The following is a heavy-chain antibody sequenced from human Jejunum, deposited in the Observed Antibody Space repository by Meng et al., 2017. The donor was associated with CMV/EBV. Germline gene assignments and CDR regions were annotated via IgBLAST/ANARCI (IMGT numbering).Heavy chain of an antibody. CDR2: INPNSGGT. V-gene: IGHV1-2*02. CDR3: ARDLIRGYDFWSGASDY. D-gene: IGHD3-3*01. CDR1: FSGYY. Sequence: FSGYYIYWGRQAPGQGLEWMGWINPNSGGTYNAQKFRGRLTMTRGTSISTAYMELSRLTSDDTAVYFCARDLIRGYDFWSGASDYWGQGTLVTVSS. J-gene: IGHJ4*02.